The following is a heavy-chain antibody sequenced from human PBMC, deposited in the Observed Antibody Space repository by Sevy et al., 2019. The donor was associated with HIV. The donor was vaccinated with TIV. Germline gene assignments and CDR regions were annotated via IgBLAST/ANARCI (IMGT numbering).Heavy chain of an antibody. Sequence: GGSLRLSCAASGLTFSSYAMSWVRQAPGKGLEWVSAISGSGGSTYYADSVKGRFTISRDNSKNTLYLQMNSLRAEDTAVYYCAKDGEMATIATDYWGQGTLVTVSS. D-gene: IGHD5-12*01. CDR2: ISGSGGST. V-gene: IGHV3-23*01. J-gene: IGHJ4*02. CDR3: AKDGEMATIATDY. CDR1: GLTFSSYA.